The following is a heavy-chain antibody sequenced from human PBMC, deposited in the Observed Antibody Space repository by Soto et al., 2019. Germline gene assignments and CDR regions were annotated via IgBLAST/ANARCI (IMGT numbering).Heavy chain of an antibody. V-gene: IGHV3-74*01. CDR2: ISNDGSS. CDR1: GFTFSSYW. CDR3: ARLPNKSPQN. Sequence: EVQLVESGGGLVQPGGSLRLSCVASGFTFSSYWMHWVRQAPGKGLVWVSSISNDGSSIYADPVKGRFTISRDNAKNTLYLQMNCLSAEDTAVYYCARLPNKSPQNWGQGTLVIVSP. J-gene: IGHJ1*01.